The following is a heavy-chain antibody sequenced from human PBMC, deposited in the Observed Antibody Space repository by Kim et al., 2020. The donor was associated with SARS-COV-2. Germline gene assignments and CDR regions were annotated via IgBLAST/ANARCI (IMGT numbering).Heavy chain of an antibody. J-gene: IGHJ6*02. Sequence: ASVKVSCKASNYTFSTHGISWVRQAPGQGLEWMGWININNGYTKYAQNLQGRVTMTTDTRTSTAYVELRSLRFDDTAVYYCARDGTMVRGVITHYYGMDVWGQGTTVTVSS. V-gene: IGHV1-18*01. CDR3: ARDGTMVRGVITHYYGMDV. CDR1: NYTFSTHG. CDR2: ININNGYT. D-gene: IGHD3-10*01.